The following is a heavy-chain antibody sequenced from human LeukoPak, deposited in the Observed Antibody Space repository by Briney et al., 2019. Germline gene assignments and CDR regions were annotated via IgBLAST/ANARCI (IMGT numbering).Heavy chain of an antibody. CDR3: ARNPGRAAAATLTY. V-gene: IGHV3-23*01. CDR2: ISGSGSTT. D-gene: IGHD6-13*01. J-gene: IGHJ4*02. CDR1: GFTFSSYW. Sequence: PGGSLRLSCAASGFTFSSYWMSWVRQAPGKGLEWVSTISGSGSTTYFADSVKGRFTISRDNSKNTLYLQMSSLRAEDTAVYYCARNPGRAAAATLTYWGQGTLVTVSS.